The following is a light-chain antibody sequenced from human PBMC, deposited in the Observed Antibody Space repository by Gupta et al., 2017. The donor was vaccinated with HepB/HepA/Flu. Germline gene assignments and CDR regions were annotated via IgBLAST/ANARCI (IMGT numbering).Light chain of an antibody. CDR3: MQGTHWPVT. CDR1: QSVVYTNGIAY. CDR2: RVS. J-gene: IGKJ1*01. V-gene: IGKV2-30*01. Sequence: DVVMTQSPLSLPVTLGQPASISCRSSQSVVYTNGIAYLSWFLQRPGQSTRRLIYRVSNRDSGVPDRFSGSGAGTDFTLKISRVEAEDVGVNYCMQGTHWPVTFGQGTKVE.